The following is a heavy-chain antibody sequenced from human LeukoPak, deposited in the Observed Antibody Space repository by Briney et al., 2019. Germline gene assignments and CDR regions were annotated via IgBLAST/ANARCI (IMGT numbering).Heavy chain of an antibody. D-gene: IGHD3-10*01. Sequence: PGGSLRLSCAASGFTFSYYAMHWVRQAPGKGLEWVAVIPYDGSKKYYTDSVKGRFTISRDNSKNTLYLRMNSLRDEDTAVYYCARDSASSFYYYMDVWGKGTTVTVSS. CDR3: ARDSASSFYYYMDV. V-gene: IGHV3-30*10. J-gene: IGHJ6*03. CDR2: IPYDGSKK. CDR1: GFTFSYYA.